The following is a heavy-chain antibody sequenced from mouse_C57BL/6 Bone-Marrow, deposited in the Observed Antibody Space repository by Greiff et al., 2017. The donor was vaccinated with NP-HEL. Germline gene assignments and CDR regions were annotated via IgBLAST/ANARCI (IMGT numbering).Heavy chain of an antibody. D-gene: IGHD1-1*01. J-gene: IGHJ2*01. CDR2: IDPSDSET. CDR3: ASDYYGSSPFDY. CDR1: GYTFTSYW. Sequence: VQLQQPGAELVRPGSSVKLSCKASGYTFTSYWMHWVKQRPIQGLEWIGNIDPSDSETHYNQKFKDKATLTVDKSSSKDYMQLSSLTSEESAVYYCASDYYGSSPFDYWGQGTTLTVSS. V-gene: IGHV1-52*01.